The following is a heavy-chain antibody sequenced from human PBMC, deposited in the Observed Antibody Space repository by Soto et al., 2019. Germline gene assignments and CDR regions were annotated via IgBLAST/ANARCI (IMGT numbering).Heavy chain of an antibody. Sequence: KPSETLSLTCTVSGGSIYRSGYYWGWIRQPPGRGLEWIGNIDYNGVTYSNPSLKSRVTISRDTSKNQFSLKLTSVTAADTALYYCGKVLVGATGHTDSDSWGPGXLVTVYS. CDR1: GGSIYRSGYY. V-gene: IGHV4-39*01. J-gene: IGHJ4*02. D-gene: IGHD2-15*01. CDR2: IDYNGVT. CDR3: GKVLVGATGHTDSDS.